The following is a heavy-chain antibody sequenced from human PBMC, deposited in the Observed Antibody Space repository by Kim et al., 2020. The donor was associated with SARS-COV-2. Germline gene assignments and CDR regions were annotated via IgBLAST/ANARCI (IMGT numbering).Heavy chain of an antibody. CDR2: DGSAT. CDR3: VRSVDY. V-gene: IGHV3-7*01. J-gene: IGHJ4*02. Sequence: DGSATHYVDSVKGRFTISRDNAKNSLYLGMSILKPEDSAVYYCVRSVDYWGQGTQVTVSS.